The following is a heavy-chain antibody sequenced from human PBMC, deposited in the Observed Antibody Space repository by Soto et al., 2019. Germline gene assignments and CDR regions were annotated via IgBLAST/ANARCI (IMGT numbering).Heavy chain of an antibody. CDR1: GFTFSNYG. CDR2: ISGNGADT. CDR3: AKDSATFGRFDF. Sequence: GGSLRLSCAASGFTFSNYGMSWVRQPPGKGLEWVATISGNGADTYYPDSVKGRFTISRDNSKNMVYLQMSSLRVDDMATYYCAKDSATFGRFDFWGQGTLVTVSS. V-gene: IGHV3-23*01. J-gene: IGHJ4*02. D-gene: IGHD2-15*01.